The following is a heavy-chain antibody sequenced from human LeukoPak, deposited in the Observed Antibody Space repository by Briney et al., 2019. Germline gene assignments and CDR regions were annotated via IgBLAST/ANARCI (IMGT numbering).Heavy chain of an antibody. CDR1: GGSIGTYY. Sequence: PSETLSLTCTVSGGSIGTYYWSWIRQPPGKGLEWIGYIYFSGNTNYNPSLKSRVTISVDTSKNQFSLKLSSVTAADTAVYYCARPLARFGDSYRYFQHWGQGTLVTVSS. D-gene: IGHD3-10*02. CDR2: IYFSGNT. V-gene: IGHV4-59*08. CDR3: ARPLARFGDSYRYFQH. J-gene: IGHJ1*01.